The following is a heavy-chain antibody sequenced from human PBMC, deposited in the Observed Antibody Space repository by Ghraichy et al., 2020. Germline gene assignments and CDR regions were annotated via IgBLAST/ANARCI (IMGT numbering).Heavy chain of an antibody. CDR3: ARESSYNSGNFDC. V-gene: IGHV3-64*01. D-gene: IGHD3-10*01. J-gene: IGHJ4*02. Sequence: GGSLRLSCAASGFTFSSYAMHWVRQAPGKGLEFVSSINRNGGRTYYANSVKGRFTISRDNSKDTLYLQVGSLRAEDMAVYYCARESSYNSGNFDCWGQGTLVTVSS. CDR1: GFTFSSYA. CDR2: INRNGGRT.